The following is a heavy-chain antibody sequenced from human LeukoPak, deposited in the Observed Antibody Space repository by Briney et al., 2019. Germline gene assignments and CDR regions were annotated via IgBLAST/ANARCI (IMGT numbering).Heavy chain of an antibody. CDR2: ISYSGGST. V-gene: IGHV3-23*01. J-gene: IGHJ4*02. Sequence: GGSLRLSCAASGFTFSSYAMHWVRQAPGKGLEWVSGISYSGGSTYYADSVKGRFTISRDNSKNTLYLQMNSLRAEDTAVYYCAKERGRDGYNLFDYWGQGTLVTVSS. CDR3: AKERGRDGYNLFDY. CDR1: GFTFSSYA. D-gene: IGHD5-24*01.